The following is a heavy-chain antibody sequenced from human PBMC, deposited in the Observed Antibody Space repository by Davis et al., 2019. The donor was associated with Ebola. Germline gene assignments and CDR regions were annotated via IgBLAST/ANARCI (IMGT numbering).Heavy chain of an antibody. CDR3: AREAVWRFDP. CDR2: IRQDGSEK. Sequence: PGGSLRLSCAASGFSFSSHWMSWVRQAPGKGLEWVANIRQDGSEKHYVDSVKGRFTISRGNAKNSLYLQMNSLRAEGTAVYYCAREAVWRFDPWGQGTLVTVSS. D-gene: IGHD3-16*01. CDR1: GFSFSSHW. V-gene: IGHV3-7*03. J-gene: IGHJ5*02.